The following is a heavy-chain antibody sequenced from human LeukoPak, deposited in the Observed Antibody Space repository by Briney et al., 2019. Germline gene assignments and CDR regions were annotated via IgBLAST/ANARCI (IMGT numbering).Heavy chain of an antibody. Sequence: PSETLSLTCAVYGGSFSGYYWSWIRQPPGKGLEWIGYTYYSGSNYNNPSLKSRVTTPVDTSKNQFSLKLSSVTAADTAVYYCARDLYGSGSYPNYYGMDVWGQGTTVTVSS. D-gene: IGHD3-10*01. V-gene: IGHV4-34*09. CDR1: GGSFSGYY. CDR2: TYYSGSN. CDR3: ARDLYGSGSYPNYYGMDV. J-gene: IGHJ6*02.